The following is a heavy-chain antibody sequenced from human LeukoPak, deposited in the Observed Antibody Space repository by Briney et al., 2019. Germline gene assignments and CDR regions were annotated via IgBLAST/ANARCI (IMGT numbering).Heavy chain of an antibody. J-gene: IGHJ1*01. CDR2: IYYSGST. D-gene: IGHD6-19*01. CDR1: GGSISSYY. CDR3: AGAVAGRFQH. V-gene: IGHV4-59*08. Sequence: SETLSLTCTVSGGSISSYYWSWIRQPPGKGLEWIGYIYYSGSTNYNPSLKSRVTISVDTSKNQFSLKLSSVTAADTAVYYCAGAVAGRFQHWGQGNLVTVSS.